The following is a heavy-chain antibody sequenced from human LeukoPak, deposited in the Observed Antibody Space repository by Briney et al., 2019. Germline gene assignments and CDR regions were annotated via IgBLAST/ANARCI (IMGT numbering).Heavy chain of an antibody. J-gene: IGHJ4*02. Sequence: GGSLRLSCAAYGFTFSSYAMSWVRQAPGKGLEWVSDISGTSGSTKYVDSVKGRFTIARDNSKNTLYLQMNNLRAEDTAIYYCAKGDDRSNYALDYWGQGTLVTVSS. V-gene: IGHV3-23*01. CDR3: AKGDDRSNYALDY. CDR1: GFTFSSYA. D-gene: IGHD3-10*01. CDR2: ISGTSGST.